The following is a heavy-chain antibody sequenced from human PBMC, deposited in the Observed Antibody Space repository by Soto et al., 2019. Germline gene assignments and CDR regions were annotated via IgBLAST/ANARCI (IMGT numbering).Heavy chain of an antibody. CDR2: IKQDGSEK. CDR3: ARDSFTILGRGPLGY. V-gene: IGHV3-7*01. Sequence: GGSLRLSCAASGFTFSSYWMSWVRQAPGKGLEWVANIKQDGSEKYYVDSVKGRFTISRDNAKNSLYLQMNSLRAEDTAVYYCARDSFTILGRGPLGYWGQGTLVTVSS. D-gene: IGHD3-3*01. J-gene: IGHJ4*02. CDR1: GFTFSSYW.